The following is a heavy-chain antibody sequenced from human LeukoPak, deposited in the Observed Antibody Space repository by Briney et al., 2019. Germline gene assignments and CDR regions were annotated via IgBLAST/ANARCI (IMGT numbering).Heavy chain of an antibody. Sequence: SETLSLTCTVSDDSISDYYRGWIRQPLGKGLEWIGYFYNSGRSTYNPSLKSRVTISADTSKNHFSLKLNSVTTADTAVYYCTRGAGWLIDYWGQGILVTVSS. CDR3: TRGAGWLIDY. D-gene: IGHD3-16*01. J-gene: IGHJ4*02. V-gene: IGHV4-59*01. CDR1: DDSISDYY. CDR2: FYNSGRS.